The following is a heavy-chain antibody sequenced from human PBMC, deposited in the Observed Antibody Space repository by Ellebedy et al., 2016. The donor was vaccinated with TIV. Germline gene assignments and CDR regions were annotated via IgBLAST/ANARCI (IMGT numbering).Heavy chain of an antibody. CDR1: GFTFTSSA. V-gene: IGHV1-58*01. CDR2: IVVGSGNT. Sequence: SVKVSCXASGFTFTSSAVQWVRQARGQRLEWIGWIVVGSGNTNYAQKFQERVTITRDMSTSTAYMELSSLRSEDTAVYYCAAKAVAGVVGYYYYYYGMDVWGQGTTVTVSS. J-gene: IGHJ6*02. CDR3: AAKAVAGVVGYYYYYYGMDV. D-gene: IGHD6-19*01.